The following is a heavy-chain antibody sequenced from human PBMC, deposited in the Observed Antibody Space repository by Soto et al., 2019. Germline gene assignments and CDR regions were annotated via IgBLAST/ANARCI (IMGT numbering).Heavy chain of an antibody. V-gene: IGHV5-51*01. J-gene: IGHJ2*01. D-gene: IGHD3-3*01. Sequence: PGESLKISCQGSGYYFSDYWFGWVRQMPGRGLEWMGTIPPRHSHTKSSPSFQRHVTFSVDTSISSAFFCWYRPKDSDTAIYYCARQYYNFWSGSYSGSSYFDFCGRGTLVTVSS. CDR1: GYYFSDYW. CDR3: ARQYYNFWSGSYSGSSYFDF. CDR2: IPPRHSHT.